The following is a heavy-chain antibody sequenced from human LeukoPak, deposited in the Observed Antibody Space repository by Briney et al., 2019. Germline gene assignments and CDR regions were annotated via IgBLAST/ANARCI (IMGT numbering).Heavy chain of an antibody. V-gene: IGHV1-8*01. Sequence: ASVKVSCKASGYTFTSYDINWVRQATGQGLEWMGWMNPNSGNTGYAQKFQGRVTMTRNTSISTAYMELSSLRSEDTAVYYCARDPTYYDFWGGPTHYNWFDPWGQGTLVTVSS. J-gene: IGHJ5*02. CDR1: GYTFTSYD. D-gene: IGHD3-3*01. CDR2: MNPNSGNT. CDR3: ARDPTYYDFWGGPTHYNWFDP.